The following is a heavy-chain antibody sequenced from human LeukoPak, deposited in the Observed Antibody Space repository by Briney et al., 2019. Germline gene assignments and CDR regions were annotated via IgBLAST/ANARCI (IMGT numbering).Heavy chain of an antibody. Sequence: ASVKVSCKASGYTFTNYVVHWVRQAPGQRLEWMGWINAGNGNTKYSQKFQGRVTITRDTSANTAYMGLSSLRSEDTAVYYCARHERDFDYWGQGTLVTVSS. CDR2: INAGNGNT. CDR1: GYTFTNYV. CDR3: ARHERDFDY. J-gene: IGHJ4*02. V-gene: IGHV1-3*01. D-gene: IGHD1-1*01.